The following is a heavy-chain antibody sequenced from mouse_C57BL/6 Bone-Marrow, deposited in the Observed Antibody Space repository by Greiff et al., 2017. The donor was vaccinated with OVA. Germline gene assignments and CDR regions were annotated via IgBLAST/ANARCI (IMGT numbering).Heavy chain of an antibody. CDR2: ISDGGSYT. D-gene: IGHD2-1*01. Sequence: EVKLVESGGGLVKPGGSLKLSCAASGFTFSSYAMSWVRQTPEKRLEWVATISDGGSYTYYPDNVKGRFTISRDNAKNNLYLQMSHLKSEDTAMYYCARGGLYYGNADYWGQGTTLTVSS. CDR3: ARGGLYYGNADY. J-gene: IGHJ2*01. V-gene: IGHV5-4*03. CDR1: GFTFSSYA.